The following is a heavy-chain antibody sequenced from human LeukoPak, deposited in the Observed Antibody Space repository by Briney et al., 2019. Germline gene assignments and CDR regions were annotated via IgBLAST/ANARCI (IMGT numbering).Heavy chain of an antibody. J-gene: IGHJ4*02. D-gene: IGHD6-13*01. Sequence: PSETLSLTCAVSGGSISSSNWWSWVRQPPGKGLEWIGEIYHSGSTYYNPSLKSRVTISVDTSKNQFSLKLSSVTAADTAVYYCARSRGIAAAGYFDYWGQGTLVTVSS. V-gene: IGHV4-4*02. CDR3: ARSRGIAAAGYFDY. CDR2: IYHSGST. CDR1: GGSISSSNW.